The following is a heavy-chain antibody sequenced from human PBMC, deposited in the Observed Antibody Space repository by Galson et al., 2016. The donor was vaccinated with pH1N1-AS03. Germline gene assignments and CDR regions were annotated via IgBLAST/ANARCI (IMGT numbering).Heavy chain of an antibody. CDR3: ARGPVSYSNYWFPPPDY. J-gene: IGHJ4*02. CDR1: GFTFSSYA. CDR2: ISGNGFST. V-gene: IGHV3-64*01. D-gene: IGHD6-13*01. Sequence: SLRLSCAVGGFTFSSYAMFWVRQAPEKGLEYVSAISGNGFSTYYASSVKDRFTVSRDNSKNTLFLQMGSLRPEDMAVYYCARGPVSYSNYWFPPPDYWGQGTLDTVSS.